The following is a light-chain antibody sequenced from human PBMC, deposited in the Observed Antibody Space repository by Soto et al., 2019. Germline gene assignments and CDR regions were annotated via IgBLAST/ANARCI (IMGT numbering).Light chain of an antibody. CDR2: WAS. J-gene: IGKJ1*01. V-gene: IGKV4-1*01. CDR3: QQHYTTPRP. Sequence: DIVMTQSPDSLAVSLGERATIHCKSSQSILFTSDNQNYLAWYQQKSGQPPRLLIYWASTRESGVPDRFSGRGSGTDFSLTISSLEAEDVAVYYCQQHYTTPRPFGQGTKVEIK. CDR1: QSILFTSDNQNY.